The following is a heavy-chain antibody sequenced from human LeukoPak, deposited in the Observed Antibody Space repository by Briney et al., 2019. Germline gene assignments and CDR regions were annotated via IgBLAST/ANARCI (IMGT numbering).Heavy chain of an antibody. CDR1: GFTFSSYW. D-gene: IGHD1-26*01. Sequence: GGSLRLSCAASGFTFSSYWMHWVRQAPGKGLVWVSRINSDGSSTSYADSVKGRFTISRDNAKNTLYLQMNSLRAEDTAVYYCARGPLVGATTRSGIDYWGQGTLVTVSS. V-gene: IGHV3-74*01. CDR2: INSDGSST. CDR3: ARGPLVGATTRSGIDY. J-gene: IGHJ4*02.